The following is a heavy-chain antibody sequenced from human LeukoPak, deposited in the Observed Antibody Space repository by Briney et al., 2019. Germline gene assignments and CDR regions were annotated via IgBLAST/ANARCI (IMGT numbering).Heavy chain of an antibody. Sequence: GGSLRLSCVASGFTFSSYAMSWVRQAPGKGLQWVSSITGTGVGIYSADSVKGRFTISRDSSKNMLYLHMNSLRGEDTAIYYCAKEVWYYSGPHDYWGQGALVTVSS. CDR3: AKEVWYYSGPHDY. D-gene: IGHD6-19*01. CDR1: GFTFSSYA. CDR2: ITGTGVGI. V-gene: IGHV3-23*01. J-gene: IGHJ4*02.